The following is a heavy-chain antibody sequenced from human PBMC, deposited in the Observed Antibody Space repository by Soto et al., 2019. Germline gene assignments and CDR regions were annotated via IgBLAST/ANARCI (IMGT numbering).Heavy chain of an antibody. J-gene: IGHJ6*04. D-gene: IGHD3-3*01. V-gene: IGHV3-9*01. CDR3: AKDRDPCSSTSCEYDFWSGYYPGTV. Sequence: PGGSLRLSCAASGFTFDDYAMHWVRQAPGKGLEWVSGISWNSGSIGYADSVKGRFTISRDNAKNSLYLQMNSLRAEDTALYYCAKDRDPCSSTSCEYDFWSGYYPGTVWGKGTTVTVSS. CDR2: ISWNSGSI. CDR1: GFTFDDYA.